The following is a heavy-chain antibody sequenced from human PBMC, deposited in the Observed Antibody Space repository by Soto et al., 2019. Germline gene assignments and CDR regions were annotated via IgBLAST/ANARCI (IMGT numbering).Heavy chain of an antibody. J-gene: IGHJ4*02. V-gene: IGHV3-15*01. CDR2: IKSKTDGGTT. CDR3: TTSPYGDYVFDY. CDR1: GFTFSNAW. Sequence: EVQLVESGGGLVKPGGSLRLSCAASGFTFSNAWMSWVRQAPGKGLEWVGRIKSKTDGGTTDYAAPVKGRFTISRDDSKNTLYLQMNSLKTEDTAVYYCTTSPYGDYVFDYWGQGTLVTVSS. D-gene: IGHD4-17*01.